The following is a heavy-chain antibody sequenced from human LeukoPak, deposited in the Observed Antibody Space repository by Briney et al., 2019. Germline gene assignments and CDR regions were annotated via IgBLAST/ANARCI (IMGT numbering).Heavy chain of an antibody. Sequence: ASVKVSCKASGGTFTSYGISWVRQAPGQGLEWMGWISAYNGNTNYAQKLQGRVTMTTDTSTSTAYMELRSLRSDDTAVYYCARMSRGDYVRYYYYYYYMDVWGKGTTVTISS. J-gene: IGHJ6*03. CDR3: ARMSRGDYVRYYYYYYYMDV. CDR2: ISAYNGNT. CDR1: GGTFTSYG. V-gene: IGHV1-18*01. D-gene: IGHD4-17*01.